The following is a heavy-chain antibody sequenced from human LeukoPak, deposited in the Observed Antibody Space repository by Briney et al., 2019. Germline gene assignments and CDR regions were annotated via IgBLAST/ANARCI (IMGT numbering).Heavy chain of an antibody. V-gene: IGHV4-34*01. CDR1: GFTFSSYS. J-gene: IGHJ4*02. Sequence: GSLRLSCAASGFTFSSYSMNWVRQPPGKGLEWIGEINHSGSTNYNPSLKSRVTISVDTSKNQFSLKLSSVTAADTAVYYCARGRGDYDSSGYYFRFRVEYYFDYWGQGTLVTVSS. CDR2: INHSGST. D-gene: IGHD3-22*01. CDR3: ARGRGDYDSSGYYFRFRVEYYFDY.